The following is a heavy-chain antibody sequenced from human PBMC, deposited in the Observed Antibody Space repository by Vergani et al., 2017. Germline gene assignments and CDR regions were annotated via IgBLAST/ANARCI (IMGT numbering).Heavy chain of an antibody. Sequence: QVQLVQSGAELKKPGASVRVSCKASGFIFTDYYIHWMRQAPGQGLEWMGWINPNSGGTNYAQKFQGRVTMTRDTSISTAYMELSRLRSDDTAVYYCARNYDILTGYLITGDYWGQGTLVTVSS. V-gene: IGHV1-2*02. D-gene: IGHD3-9*01. J-gene: IGHJ4*02. CDR3: ARNYDILTGYLITGDY. CDR1: GFIFTDYY. CDR2: INPNSGGT.